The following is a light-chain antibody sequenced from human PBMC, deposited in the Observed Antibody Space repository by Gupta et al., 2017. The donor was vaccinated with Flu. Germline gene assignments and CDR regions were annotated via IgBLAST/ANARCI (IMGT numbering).Light chain of an antibody. Sequence: EIVLTQSPGPLSLSPGERATLSCRASQSVSSSYLAWYQQKPGQAPRLLIYGASSRATGIPDRFSGSGCGTDFTLTISRREPEDFAVYYCQQYGSSLALTFGGGTKVEIK. CDR3: QQYGSSLALT. V-gene: IGKV3-20*01. CDR2: GAS. CDR1: QSVSSSY. J-gene: IGKJ4*01.